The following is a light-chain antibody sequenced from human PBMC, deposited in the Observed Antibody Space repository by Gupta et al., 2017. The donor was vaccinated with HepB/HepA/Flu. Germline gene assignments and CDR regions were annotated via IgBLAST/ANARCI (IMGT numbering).Light chain of an antibody. CDR3: QQSYSIPLT. CDR2: AAS. Sequence: DIQMTQSPSSLSASVGDRVTITCRASQNISSYLNWYQQKPGKAPKLLMYAASSLQSGVPSRFSGSGSGTDFTLTISSLQPEDFATYYCQQSYSIPLTFGGGTKVEIK. V-gene: IGKV1-39*01. J-gene: IGKJ4*01. CDR1: QNISSY.